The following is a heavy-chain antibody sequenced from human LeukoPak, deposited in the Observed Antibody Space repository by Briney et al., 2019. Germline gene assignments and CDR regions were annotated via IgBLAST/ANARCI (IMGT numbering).Heavy chain of an antibody. CDR3: ASQSTPVTIFDY. D-gene: IGHD4-17*01. J-gene: IGHJ4*02. Sequence: GGSLRLSCAASGFTFSCYWMSWVRQAPGKGLEWVANIKQDGSEKYYVDSVKGRFTISRDNAKNSLYLQMNSLRAEDTAVYYCASQSTPVTIFDYWGQGTLVTVSS. CDR1: GFTFSCYW. CDR2: IKQDGSEK. V-gene: IGHV3-7*01.